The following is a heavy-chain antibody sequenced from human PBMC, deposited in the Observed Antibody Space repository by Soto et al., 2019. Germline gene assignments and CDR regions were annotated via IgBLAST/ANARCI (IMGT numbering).Heavy chain of an antibody. CDR2: ISYDGSNK. CDR1: GFTFSSYA. CDR3: AIGAREGRGSRWYMDY. J-gene: IGHJ4*02. D-gene: IGHD6-13*01. Sequence: QVQLVESGGGVVQPGRSLRLSCAASGFTFSSYAMHWVRQAPGKGLEWVAVISYDGSNKYYADSVKGRFTISRDNSKDPLYLQMRSLRAEDTAVYYCAIGAREGRGSRWYMDYWGQGTLVTVSS. V-gene: IGHV3-30-3*01.